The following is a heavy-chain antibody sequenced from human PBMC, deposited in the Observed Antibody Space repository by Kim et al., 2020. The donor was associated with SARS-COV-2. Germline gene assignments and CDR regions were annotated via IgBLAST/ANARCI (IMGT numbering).Heavy chain of an antibody. CDR3: AQGPYSRGSICYTVGAF. D-gene: IGHD3-16*02. Sequence: GGSLRLSCAASGFTFSTYAMNWVRQAPGKGLEWVSGISDSGRSTFYAVSVKGRFTISRDNSRNSLYLEMSSLRAEDTAVYSCAQGPYSRGSICYTVGAF. CDR2: ISDSGRST. CDR1: GFTFSTYA. J-gene: IGHJ3*01. V-gene: IGHV3-23*01.